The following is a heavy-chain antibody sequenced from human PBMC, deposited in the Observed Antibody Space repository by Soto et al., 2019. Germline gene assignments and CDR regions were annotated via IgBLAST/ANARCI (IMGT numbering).Heavy chain of an antibody. CDR1: GGSISSYY. V-gene: IGHV4-4*07. J-gene: IGHJ6*02. CDR3: ARCSSTSCYYYYGMDV. Sequence: QVQLQESGPGLVKPSETLSLTCTVSGGSISSYYWSWIRQPAGKGLEWIGRIYTSGSTNYNPSLKSRVTMSVDTSKNQFSLKLSSVTAADTAVYYCARCSSTSCYYYYGMDVWGQGTTVTVSS. D-gene: IGHD2-2*01. CDR2: IYTSGST.